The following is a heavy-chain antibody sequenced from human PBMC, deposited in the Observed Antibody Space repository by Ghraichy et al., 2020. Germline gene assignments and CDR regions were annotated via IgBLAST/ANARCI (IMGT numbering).Heavy chain of an antibody. CDR1: GFTFSSYA. CDR2: FSGSGAST. V-gene: IGHV3-23*01. D-gene: IGHD3-10*01. Sequence: LSLTCAASGFTFSSYAMSWVRQAPGKGLEWVSAFSGSGASTYYADSVKGRFTISRDNSKNTLYLRMNSLRAEDTAVYYCAKGGNYYGSGSYHDCWGQGTLVTVSS. J-gene: IGHJ4*02. CDR3: AKGGNYYGSGSYHDC.